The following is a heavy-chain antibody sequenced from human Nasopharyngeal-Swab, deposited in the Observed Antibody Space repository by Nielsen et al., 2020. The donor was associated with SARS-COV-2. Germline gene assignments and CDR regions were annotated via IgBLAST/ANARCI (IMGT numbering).Heavy chain of an antibody. V-gene: IGHV3-21*01. J-gene: IGHJ6*02. CDR1: GFTFSSYS. CDR3: ARDGPELWSYYYYYGMDV. CDR2: TSSNSRYI. Sequence: GESLKISCAASGFTFSSYSMNWVRQAPGKGLEWVSSTSSNSRYIYYADSVKGRFTISRDNAKNSLYLQMNSLRAEDTAVYYCARDGPELWSYYYYYGMDVWGQGTTVTVSS. D-gene: IGHD5-18*01.